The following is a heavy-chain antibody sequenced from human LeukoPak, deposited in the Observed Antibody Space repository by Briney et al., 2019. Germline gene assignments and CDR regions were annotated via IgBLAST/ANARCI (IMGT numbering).Heavy chain of an antibody. D-gene: IGHD3-10*01. CDR3: AKLWFGELGAVYFDY. CDR1: GFRFSNYA. V-gene: IGHV3-23*01. Sequence: PGGSLRLSCAASGFRFSNYARSWVRQAPGKGLEWVSGIGGSGSSTYYADSVKGRFTISRDNSKNTLYLQMNSLRAEDTAVYYCAKLWFGELGAVYFDYWGQGTLVTVSS. CDR2: IGGSGSST. J-gene: IGHJ4*02.